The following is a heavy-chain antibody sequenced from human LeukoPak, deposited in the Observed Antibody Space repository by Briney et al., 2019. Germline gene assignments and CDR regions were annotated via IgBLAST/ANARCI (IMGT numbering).Heavy chain of an antibody. CDR3: ARGWAYYGMDV. CDR1: TFTFINYN. CDR2: ISGSGSTI. V-gene: IGHV3-48*01. D-gene: IGHD5-24*01. Sequence: GGSLRLSCAASTFTFINYNMNWVRRAPGKGLEWVSYISGSGSTIYYADSVRGRFTISRDNSKNTLYLQMNSLRAEDTAVYYCARGWAYYGMDVWGQGTTVTVSS. J-gene: IGHJ6*02.